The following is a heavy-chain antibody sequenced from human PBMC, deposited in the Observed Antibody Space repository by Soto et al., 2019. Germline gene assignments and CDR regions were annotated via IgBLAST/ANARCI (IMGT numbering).Heavy chain of an antibody. D-gene: IGHD3-3*01. CDR1: GYTFTSYG. CDR3: ARDYDFWSGYGPNGMDV. J-gene: IGHJ6*02. CDR2: ISPYNGNT. V-gene: IGHV1-18*01. Sequence: ASVKVSCKASGYTFTSYGISWVRQAPGQGLEWMGWISPYNGNTNYAQKLQGRVAMTTDTSTSTAYMELRSLRSEDTAVYYCARDYDFWSGYGPNGMDVWGQGTTVTVSS.